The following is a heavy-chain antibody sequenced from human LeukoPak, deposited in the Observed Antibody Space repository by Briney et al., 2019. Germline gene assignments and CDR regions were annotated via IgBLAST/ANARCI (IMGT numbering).Heavy chain of an antibody. CDR2: ISYDGSNK. CDR1: GFTFNNYA. Sequence: PGGSLRLSCAGTGFTFNNYAMHWVRQAPGKGLEWVAVISYDGSNKYYADSVKGRFTISRDNSKNTLYLQMNSLRAEDTAVYYCAKDLSGYSSGCLDYWGQGTLVTVSS. V-gene: IGHV3-30*04. CDR3: AKDLSGYSSGCLDY. J-gene: IGHJ4*02. D-gene: IGHD6-19*01.